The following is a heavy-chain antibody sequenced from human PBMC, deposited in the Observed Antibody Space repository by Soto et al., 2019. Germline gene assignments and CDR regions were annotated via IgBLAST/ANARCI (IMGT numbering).Heavy chain of an antibody. CDR1: GYTFTDFY. V-gene: IGHV1-2*02. J-gene: IGHJ4*02. CDR3: ARDPIGGGAPYYCDY. D-gene: IGHD3-16*01. Sequence: QVQLVQSGAEVKKPGASVKVSCKASGYTFTDFYMHWVRQAPGQGLEWLGWINPYTGGTNYAQKFQDRVTMTRDTSISTAYLDLSRLTSDDTAVYYCARDPIGGGAPYYCDYWGQGTLVTVSP. CDR2: INPYTGGT.